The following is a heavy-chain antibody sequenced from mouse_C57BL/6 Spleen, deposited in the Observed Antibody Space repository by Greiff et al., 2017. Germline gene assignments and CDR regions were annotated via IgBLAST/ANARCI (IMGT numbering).Heavy chain of an antibody. J-gene: IGHJ4*01. CDR1: GYTFTSYW. V-gene: IGHV1-50*01. CDR2: IDPSDSYT. Sequence: QVQLQQPGAELVKPGASVKLSCKASGYTFTSYWMQWVKQRPGQGLEWIGEIDPSDSYTNYNQKFKGKATLTVDTSSSTAYMQLSSLTSEDSAVYYCASDKGLAMDYWGQGTSVTVSS. CDR3: ASDKGLAMDY.